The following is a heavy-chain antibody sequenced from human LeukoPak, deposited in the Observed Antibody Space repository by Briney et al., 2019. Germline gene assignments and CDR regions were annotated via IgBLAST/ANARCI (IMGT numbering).Heavy chain of an antibody. D-gene: IGHD3-22*01. CDR1: GGTFSSYT. Sequence: ASVKVSCKASGGTFSSYTISWVRQAPGQGLEWMGRIIPILGIANYAQKFQGRVTFTADKSTSTAYMELSSLRSEDTAVYYCAEYYYDSSGYYYAFDIWGQGTMVTVSS. CDR3: AEYYYDSSGYYYAFDI. CDR2: IIPILGIA. V-gene: IGHV1-69*02. J-gene: IGHJ3*02.